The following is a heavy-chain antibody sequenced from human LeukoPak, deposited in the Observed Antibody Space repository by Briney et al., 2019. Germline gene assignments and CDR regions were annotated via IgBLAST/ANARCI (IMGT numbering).Heavy chain of an antibody. CDR1: GFTFSRYT. CDR3: AELGITMIGGV. D-gene: IGHD3-10*02. V-gene: IGHV3-21*06. CDR2: ISGSSTYI. Sequence: GGSLRLSCAASGFTFSRYTMNWVRQAPGKGLEWVSSISGSSTYIYYADSVKGRFTISRDNAKNSLCLQMNSLKPEDTAVYYCAELGITMIGGVWGKGTTVTISS. J-gene: IGHJ6*04.